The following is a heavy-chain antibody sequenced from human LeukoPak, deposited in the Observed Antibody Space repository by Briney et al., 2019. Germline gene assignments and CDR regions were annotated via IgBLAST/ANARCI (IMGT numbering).Heavy chain of an antibody. CDR3: ARVDYINWYSFDY. CDR2: ISSSSRSSTI. V-gene: IGHV3-48*01. J-gene: IGHJ4*02. CDR1: GFTFSSYS. D-gene: IGHD1-1*01. Sequence: GGSLRLSCAASGFTFSSYSMNWVRQAPGKGLEWVSYISSSSRSSTIYYADSVKGRFTISRDNAKNSLYLQMNSLRAEDTAVYYCARVDYINWYSFDYWGQGTLVTVSS.